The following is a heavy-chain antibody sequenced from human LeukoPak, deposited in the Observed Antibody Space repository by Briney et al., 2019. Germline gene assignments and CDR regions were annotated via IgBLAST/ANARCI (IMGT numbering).Heavy chain of an antibody. D-gene: IGHD3-9*01. J-gene: IGHJ4*02. CDR1: GGSITGSSYY. V-gene: IGHV4-39*02. CDR2: IYYSGST. CDR3: TRGSYDVLTGRSTLGEY. Sequence: SETLCLTCTISGGSITGSSYYWGWIRQSPGKGLEWIGNIYYSGSTYYNSSLKSRVTISIDTSKNHFSLRLTSVTASDTAVYFCTRGSYDVLTGRSTLGEYWGQGTLVAVSS.